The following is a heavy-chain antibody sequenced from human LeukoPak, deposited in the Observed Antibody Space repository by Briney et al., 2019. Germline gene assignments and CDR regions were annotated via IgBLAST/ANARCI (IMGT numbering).Heavy chain of an antibody. CDR2: INPSGGST. J-gene: IGHJ4*02. CDR1: GYTFTSYY. V-gene: IGHV1-46*01. Sequence: ASVKVSCKASGYTFTSYYMHWVRQAPGQGLEWMGIINPSGGSTSYAQKFQGRVTMTRDMSTSTVYMELSSLRSEDTAVYYCARSSPPRYCSSTSCRYFDYWGQGTLVTVSS. CDR3: ARSSPPRYCSSTSCRYFDY. D-gene: IGHD2-2*01.